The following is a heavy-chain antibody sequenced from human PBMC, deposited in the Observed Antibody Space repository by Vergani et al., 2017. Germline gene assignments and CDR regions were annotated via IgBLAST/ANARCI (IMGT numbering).Heavy chain of an antibody. V-gene: IGHV4-59*12. CDR1: GGSMSGYY. Sequence: QVRLQESGPGLVKPSETLSLTCSVSGGSMSGYYWSWIRQPPGKELEWIGYMYHSGSTNYNPSLETRVTISVNTSKNQFSLKLSSVTAADTAVYYCARESYDYVWGSYRYTLDYWGQGTLVTVSS. CDR3: ARESYDYVWGSYRYTLDY. J-gene: IGHJ4*02. D-gene: IGHD3-16*02. CDR2: MYHSGST.